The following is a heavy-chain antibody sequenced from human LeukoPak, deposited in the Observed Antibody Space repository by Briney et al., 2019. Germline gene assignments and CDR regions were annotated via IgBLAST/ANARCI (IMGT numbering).Heavy chain of an antibody. CDR2: IFTTGTT. CDR1: SDKISSYY. D-gene: IGHD3-3*01. J-gene: IGHJ6*03. Sequence: SETLSLTCNVPSDKISSYYWNWIRQPAGKGLEWVGRIFTTGTTNYSPSLKSRVTISIDRSKNQFYLNLSSVTAADTAVYYCARGVTLFGGHYMDVWGKGTTVTVCS. CDR3: ARGVTLFGGHYMDV. V-gene: IGHV4-4*07.